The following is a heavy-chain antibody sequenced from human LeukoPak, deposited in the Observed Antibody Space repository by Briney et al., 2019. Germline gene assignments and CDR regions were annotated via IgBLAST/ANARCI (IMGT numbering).Heavy chain of an antibody. CDR2: IYYSGNT. V-gene: IGHV4-39*01. CDR1: GGSISSNIYY. CDR3: ARYPKSYSSGWTALDI. Sequence: SETLSLTCTVSGGSISSNIYYWAWIRQPPGKGLEWIGSIYYSGNTYYNPSLKSRVTMSVDTSKNQFSLKLSSVTAADTAVYYCARYPKSYSSGWTALDIWGQGTMVTVSS. D-gene: IGHD6-19*01. J-gene: IGHJ3*02.